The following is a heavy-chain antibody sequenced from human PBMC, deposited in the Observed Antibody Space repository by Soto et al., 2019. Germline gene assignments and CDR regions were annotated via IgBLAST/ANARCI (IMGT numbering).Heavy chain of an antibody. V-gene: IGHV3-11*01. CDR1: GFTFSDYY. Sequence: QVQLVESGGGLVKPGGSLRLSCAASGFTFSDYYMSWIRQAPGKGLEWVSYISSSGFTIYYADSVKGRFTISRGNAMNSLYRQMNSLRAEDTALYYCARATLRGNEGYDYGLDVWGQGTTVTVSS. D-gene: IGHD3-10*01. CDR2: ISSSGFTI. J-gene: IGHJ6*02. CDR3: ARATLRGNEGYDYGLDV.